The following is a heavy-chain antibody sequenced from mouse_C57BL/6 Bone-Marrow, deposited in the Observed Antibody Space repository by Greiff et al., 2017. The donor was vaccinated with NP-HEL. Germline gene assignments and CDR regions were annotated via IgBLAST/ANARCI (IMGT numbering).Heavy chain of an antibody. J-gene: IGHJ2*01. CDR3: ARYYYGSSSFAY. D-gene: IGHD1-1*01. V-gene: IGHV1-72*01. CDR1: GYTFTSYL. Sequence: QVQLQQPGAELVKPGASVKLSCKASGYTFTSYLMHWVKQRPGRGLEWIGRIDPNSGGTKYNEKFKSKATLTVDKPSSTAYMHLNSLTSEDSAVYYCARYYYGSSSFAYWGQGTTLPVSS. CDR2: IDPNSGGT.